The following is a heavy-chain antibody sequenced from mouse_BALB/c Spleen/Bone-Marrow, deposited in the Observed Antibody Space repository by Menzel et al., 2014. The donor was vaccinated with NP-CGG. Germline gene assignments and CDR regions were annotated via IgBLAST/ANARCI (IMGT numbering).Heavy chain of an antibody. D-gene: IGHD2-3*01. V-gene: IGHV5-6-3*01. J-gene: IGHJ1*03. CDR1: GFTFSSYG. CDR3: ARDWGTYDGYYWYFDV. CDR2: INRNGGRT. Sequence: VQLKHSGGGLVQPGGSLKLPCAASGFTFSSYGMSWVRQTPDKRLELVATINRNGGRTYYPDSLTGRFTISRDNAKNTMYQQMSSLKSEDTAMYYWARDWGTYDGYYWYFDVWGTGTTGTGSS.